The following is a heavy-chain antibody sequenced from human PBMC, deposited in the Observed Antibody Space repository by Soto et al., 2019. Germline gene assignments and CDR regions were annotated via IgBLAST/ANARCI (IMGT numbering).Heavy chain of an antibody. Sequence: SETLSLTCAVYGGSFSGYYWSWIRQPPGKGLEWIGEINHSGSTNYNPSLKSRVTISVATSKNQFSLKLSSVTAADTAVYYCGRVGVPAAIDYYYMDVWGKGTTVTVSS. CDR1: GGSFSGYY. V-gene: IGHV4-34*01. CDR2: INHSGST. D-gene: IGHD2-2*01. J-gene: IGHJ6*03. CDR3: GRVGVPAAIDYYYMDV.